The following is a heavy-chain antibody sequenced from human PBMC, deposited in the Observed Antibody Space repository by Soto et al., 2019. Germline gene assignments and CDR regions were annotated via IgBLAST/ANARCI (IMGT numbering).Heavy chain of an antibody. CDR1: GFTFSSYA. CDR2: ISGSGGST. J-gene: IGHJ4*02. V-gene: IGHV3-23*01. D-gene: IGHD4-17*01. CDR3: AKVFYGDYLEYFDY. Sequence: GGSLRLSCAASGFTFSSYAMSWVRQAPGKGLEWVSAISGSGGSTYYADSVKGRLTISRDNSKNTLYLQMNSLRAEDTAVYYCAKVFYGDYLEYFDYWGQGTLVTVSS.